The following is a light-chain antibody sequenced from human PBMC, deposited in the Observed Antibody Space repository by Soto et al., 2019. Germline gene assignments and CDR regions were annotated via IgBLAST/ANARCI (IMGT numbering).Light chain of an antibody. CDR3: LRYDGGAQVL. CDR1: AGAVTSDYY. CDR2: STS. Sequence: QTVVTQEPSLTGSPGGTVTLTGASSAGAVTSDYYASWLQQKPGQAPRALIYSTSKKHAWTPARFAGSLLGGKAALTLSAVQPEYEAYYYCLRYDGGAQVLFGGGTKLTVL. V-gene: IGLV7-43*01. J-gene: IGLJ2*01.